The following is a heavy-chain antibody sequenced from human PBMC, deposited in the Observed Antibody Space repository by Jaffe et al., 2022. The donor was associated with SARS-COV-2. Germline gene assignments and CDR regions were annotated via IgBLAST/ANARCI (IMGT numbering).Heavy chain of an antibody. CDR2: ISAYNGNT. CDR3: ARDAPIRGLYGDEKIDAFDI. V-gene: IGHV1-18*01. CDR1: GYTFTSYG. Sequence: QVQLVQSGAEVKKPGASVKVSCKASGYTFTSYGISWVRQAPGQGLEWMGWISAYNGNTNYAQKLQGRVTMTTDTSTSTAYMELRSLRSDDTAVYYCARDAPIRGLYGDEKIDAFDIWGQGTMVTVSS. J-gene: IGHJ3*02. D-gene: IGHD4-17*01.